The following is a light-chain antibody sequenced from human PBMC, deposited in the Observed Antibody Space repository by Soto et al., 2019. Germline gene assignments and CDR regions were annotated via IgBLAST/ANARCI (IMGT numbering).Light chain of an antibody. V-gene: IGLV2-14*03. Sequence: QSVLTQPASVSGSPGQSITISCTGTSSDVGGYNYVSWYQHHPGKAHKLMIYGVSNRPSGVSNRLSGSKSGNTASLTISGLQPEDEADYYCSSYTTSNTRQIVLGTGTKVTVL. J-gene: IGLJ1*01. CDR2: GVS. CDR1: SSDVGGYNY. CDR3: SSYTTSNTRQIV.